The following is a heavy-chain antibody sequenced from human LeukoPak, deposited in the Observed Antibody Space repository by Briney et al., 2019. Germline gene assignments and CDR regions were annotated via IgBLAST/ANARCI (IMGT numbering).Heavy chain of an antibody. D-gene: IGHD2-2*01. CDR2: INPSGGST. Sequence: GASVKVSCKAPGYTFTSYYMHWVRQAPGQGLEWMGIINPSGGSTSYAQKFQGRVTMTRDTSTSTVYMELSSLRPEDTAVYYCARGRSLLGVPAANIPFDYWGQGALVTVSS. J-gene: IGHJ4*02. CDR1: GYTFTSYY. CDR3: ARGRSLLGVPAANIPFDY. V-gene: IGHV1-46*01.